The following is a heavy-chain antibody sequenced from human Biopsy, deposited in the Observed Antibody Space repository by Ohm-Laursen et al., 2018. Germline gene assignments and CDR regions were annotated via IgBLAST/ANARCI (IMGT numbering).Heavy chain of an antibody. CDR2: MNPNNGNT. D-gene: IGHD3-22*01. J-gene: IGHJ4*02. CDR1: GYTFTNYN. V-gene: IGHV1-8*01. CDR3: ARDFNYDGGGSFNFDY. Sequence: APVKVSCKSSGYTFTNYNVNWVRQATGQGLEWMGWMNPNNGNTGYAQKFQGRVTMTRNTSISTAYMELSSLTSVDTAVYYCARDFNYDGGGSFNFDYWGQGTLVTVSS.